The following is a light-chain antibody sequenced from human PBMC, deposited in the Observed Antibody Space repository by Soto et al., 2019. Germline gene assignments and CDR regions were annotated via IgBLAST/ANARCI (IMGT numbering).Light chain of an antibody. CDR2: SAS. CDR3: QQFSSYPLT. Sequence: EIVLTQSPGTLSLSPGERATLSCRVSQSVSSNFLAWYQQKPGQAPRLLIYSASNRATGIPDRFSGSGSGTDFTLTISRLEPEDFAVYYCQQFSSYPLTFGGGTKVDI. V-gene: IGKV3-20*01. CDR1: QSVSSNF. J-gene: IGKJ4*01.